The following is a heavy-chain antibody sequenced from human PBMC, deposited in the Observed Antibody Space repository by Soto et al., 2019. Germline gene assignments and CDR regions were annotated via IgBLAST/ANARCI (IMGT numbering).Heavy chain of an antibody. CDR1: GFTFSTYV. J-gene: IGHJ6*02. Sequence: EVQLLESGGGLVQPGGSLRVSCAASGFTFSTYVMSWVRQAPGKGLEWVSGISGGGTSTKYADSVKGRFTISRDTSKNTVYLQMNTLGADGTAVYYCAKDRRDYSETPYGIDVWGQGTPVTVSS. CDR2: ISGGGTST. V-gene: IGHV3-23*01. CDR3: AKDRRDYSETPYGIDV. D-gene: IGHD4-4*01.